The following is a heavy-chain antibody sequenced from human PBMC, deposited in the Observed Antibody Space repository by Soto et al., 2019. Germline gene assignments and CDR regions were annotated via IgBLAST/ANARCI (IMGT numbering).Heavy chain of an antibody. CDR3: ASTSIAARSAFDI. CDR1: GFTFSSYS. D-gene: IGHD6-6*01. CDR2: ISSSSSYI. Sequence: VESGGGLVKPGGSLRLSCAASGFTFSSYSMNWVRQAPGKGLEWVSSISSSSSYIYYADSVKGRFTISRDNAKNSLYLQMNGLRAEDTAVYYCASTSIAARSAFDIWGQGTMVTVSS. J-gene: IGHJ3*02. V-gene: IGHV3-21*01.